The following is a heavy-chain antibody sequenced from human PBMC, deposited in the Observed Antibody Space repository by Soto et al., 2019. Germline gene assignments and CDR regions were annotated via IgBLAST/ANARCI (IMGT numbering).Heavy chain of an antibody. J-gene: IGHJ5*02. CDR3: ARSPSTVAGTEGYP. D-gene: IGHD6-19*01. V-gene: IGHV1-69*02. CDR2: IIPILGIA. CDR1: GGTFSSYT. Sequence: QVQLVQSGAEVKKPGSSVKVSCKASGGTFSSYTIGWVRQAPGQGLEWMGRIIPILGIANYAQKFQGRVTITADKSTSTAYMELSSLRSEDTAVYYCARSPSTVAGTEGYPWGQGTLVTVSS.